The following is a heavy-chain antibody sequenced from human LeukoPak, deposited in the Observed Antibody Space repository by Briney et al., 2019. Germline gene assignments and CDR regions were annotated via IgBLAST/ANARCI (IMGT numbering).Heavy chain of an antibody. V-gene: IGHV3-33*06. D-gene: IGHD6-13*01. Sequence: GGSLRLSCAASGFTFSSYGMHWVRQAPGKGLEWVAVIWYDGSNKYYADSVKGRFTISRDNSKNALYLQMNSLRAEDTAVYYCAKEAVGFFDYWGQGTLVTVSS. CDR3: AKEAVGFFDY. CDR1: GFTFSSYG. J-gene: IGHJ4*02. CDR2: IWYDGSNK.